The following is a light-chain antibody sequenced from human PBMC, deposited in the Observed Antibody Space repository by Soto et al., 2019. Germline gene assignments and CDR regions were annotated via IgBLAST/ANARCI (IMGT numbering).Light chain of an antibody. CDR1: QSVDSSH. Sequence: EIVLTQSPGTLSLSPGERATLSCRTSQSVDSSHLAWYQHRPGRAPRLLVYGASRRATGVPDRFSGSGSGTHFTLSIRRLESEDFAVYYCQQYNNWPRRTFGQGTKVDIK. J-gene: IGKJ1*01. CDR2: GAS. CDR3: QQYNNWPRRT. V-gene: IGKV3-20*01.